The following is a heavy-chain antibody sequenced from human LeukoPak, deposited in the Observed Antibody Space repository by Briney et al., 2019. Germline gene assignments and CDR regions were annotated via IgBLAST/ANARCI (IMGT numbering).Heavy chain of an antibody. Sequence: SETLSLTCTVSGDPMTSYYWSWIRQPPGKGLEWIGDIYYSGTSNYNPSLRSRVTISEDTSKNQFSLELNSVTVADTAVYYCARHDQVSTSSPKFNDAFDIWGQGTMVTVSS. CDR2: IYYSGTS. V-gene: IGHV4-59*08. CDR3: ARHDQVSTSSPKFNDAFDI. CDR1: GDPMTSYY. D-gene: IGHD2-2*01. J-gene: IGHJ3*02.